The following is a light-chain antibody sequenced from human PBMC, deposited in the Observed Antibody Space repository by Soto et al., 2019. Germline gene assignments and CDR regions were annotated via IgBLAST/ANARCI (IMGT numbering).Light chain of an antibody. CDR1: QSVRSN. Sequence: EIVMTQSPATLSVSPGERATLSCRATQSVRSNLAWYQQKPGQAPRLLLYGASTRATGIPATFSGSGSGTEFTLTISSMQSEDFAVFYCQQSNNWPLTFGGGTKVEIK. CDR2: GAS. V-gene: IGKV3-15*01. J-gene: IGKJ4*01. CDR3: QQSNNWPLT.